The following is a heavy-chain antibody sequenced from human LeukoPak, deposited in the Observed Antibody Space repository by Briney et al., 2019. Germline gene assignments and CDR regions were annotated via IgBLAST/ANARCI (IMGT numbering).Heavy chain of an antibody. Sequence: GGSLRLSCAASGFTFSNAWMSWVRQAPGKGLEWVGRIKSKTDGGTTDYAAPVEGRFTISRDDSKNTLYLQMNSLKTEDTAVYYCTTDLQTTPGHYFDYWGQGTLVTVSS. CDR1: GFTFSNAW. CDR3: TTDLQTTPGHYFDY. CDR2: IKSKTDGGTT. J-gene: IGHJ4*02. D-gene: IGHD2-15*01. V-gene: IGHV3-15*01.